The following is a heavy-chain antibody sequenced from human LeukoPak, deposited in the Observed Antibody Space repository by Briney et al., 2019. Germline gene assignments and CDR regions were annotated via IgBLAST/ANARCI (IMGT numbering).Heavy chain of an antibody. CDR3: ARGAARAYYMDV. J-gene: IGHJ6*03. CDR2: INFDGTTT. D-gene: IGHD6-6*01. CDR1: GFTFDDYA. V-gene: IGHV3-74*01. Sequence: GGSLRLSCAASGFTFDDYAMHWVRQAPGKGLVWVSRINFDGTTTNYADSVKGRLTISRDNAKNTLYLQMNSLRAEDTAVYYCARGAARAYYMDVWGKGTTVTVSS.